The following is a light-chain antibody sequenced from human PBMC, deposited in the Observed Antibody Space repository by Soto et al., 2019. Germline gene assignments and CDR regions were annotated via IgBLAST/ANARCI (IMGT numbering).Light chain of an antibody. V-gene: IGLV2-11*01. J-gene: IGLJ7*01. CDR3: CSYAGSYSWV. Sequence: QPVLTQPRSVSGSPGQSVTISCTGTSSDVGGYEYVSWYQQHPGQAPKFIIYDVTKRPSGVPDRFSGSKSGNTASLTISGLQAEDEADYYCCSYAGSYSWVFGGGTQLTVL. CDR2: DVT. CDR1: SSDVGGYEY.